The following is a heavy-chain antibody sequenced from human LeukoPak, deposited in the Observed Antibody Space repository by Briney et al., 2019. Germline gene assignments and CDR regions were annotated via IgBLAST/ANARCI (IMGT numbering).Heavy chain of an antibody. CDR2: TYYRSKWHN. J-gene: IGHJ4*02. CDR3: ARGQGGATDY. CDR1: GGSISSYY. V-gene: IGHV6-1*01. Sequence: SETLSLTCTVSGGSISSYYWNWIRQSPSRGLEWLGRTYYRSKWHNNYAVSVKSRITINPDTSKNQFSLQLNSVTPEDTAVYYCARGQGGATDYWGQGTLVTVSS. D-gene: IGHD1-26*01.